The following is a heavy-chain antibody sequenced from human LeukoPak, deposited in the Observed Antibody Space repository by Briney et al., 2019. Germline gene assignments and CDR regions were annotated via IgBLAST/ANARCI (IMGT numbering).Heavy chain of an antibody. Sequence: GGSLRLSCAASGFTVSSSFMTWVRQAPGKGLEWVSVLYSGGVTYYTDSVKGRFTISRDNSKNTLFLQMNSLRAEDTAVYYCASPRGSGVALDYWGQGTLVIVSS. V-gene: IGHV3-66*01. D-gene: IGHD3-3*01. J-gene: IGHJ4*02. CDR2: LYSGGVT. CDR3: ASPRGSGVALDY. CDR1: GFTVSSSF.